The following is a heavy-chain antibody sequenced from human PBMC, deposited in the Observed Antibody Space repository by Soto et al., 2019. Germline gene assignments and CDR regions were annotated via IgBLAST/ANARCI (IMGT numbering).Heavy chain of an antibody. CDR2: INPNSGGT. V-gene: IGHV1-2*02. Sequence: GASVKVSCKASGYTFTGYYMHWVQQAPGQGLEWMGWINPNSGGTNYAQKFQGRVTMTRDTSISTAYMELSRLRSDDTAVYYCARDLAVAVSIGDYYYGMDVWGQGTTVTVSS. CDR1: GYTFTGYY. CDR3: ARDLAVAVSIGDYYYGMDV. D-gene: IGHD6-19*01. J-gene: IGHJ6*02.